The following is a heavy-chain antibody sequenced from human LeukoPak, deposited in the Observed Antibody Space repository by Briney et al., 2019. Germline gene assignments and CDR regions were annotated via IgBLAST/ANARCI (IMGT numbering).Heavy chain of an antibody. D-gene: IGHD3-3*01. J-gene: IGHJ4*02. CDR1: GYTFTSYY. Sequence: EASVKVSCEASGYTFTSYYMHWVRQAPGQGLEWMGIINPNGGSTSFAQKFQGRVVMTRDTSTSTVYMELTSLRSEDTAVYFCAREGVLQGGYYRYYFDYWGQGTLVTVSS. CDR3: AREGVLQGGYYRYYFDY. CDR2: INPNGGST. V-gene: IGHV1-46*01.